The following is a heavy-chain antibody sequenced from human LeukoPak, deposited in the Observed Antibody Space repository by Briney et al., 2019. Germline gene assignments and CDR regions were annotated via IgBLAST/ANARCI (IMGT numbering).Heavy chain of an antibody. CDR3: ARDGATVTKSPYIDY. Sequence: GGSLRLSCAASGFTFSSYWMSWVRQAPGKGLEWVANIKEDGSEKYYVDSVKGRFTISRDNAKNSLYLQMNSLRAEDRAVYYCARDGATVTKSPYIDYWGQGTLVTVSS. V-gene: IGHV3-7*01. CDR2: IKEDGSEK. J-gene: IGHJ4*02. CDR1: GFTFSSYW. D-gene: IGHD4-17*01.